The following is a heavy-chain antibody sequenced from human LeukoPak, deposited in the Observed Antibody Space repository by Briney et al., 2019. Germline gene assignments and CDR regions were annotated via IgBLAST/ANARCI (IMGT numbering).Heavy chain of an antibody. CDR1: GYTLTELP. J-gene: IGHJ3*02. Sequence: GASVKVSCKVFGYTLTELPIHWVRQVPGKGLEWVGGFDPEDGETTYAQKFQGRVTMTEDTSTDTAYMEVSGLRSEDTAVYYCATRTTGTTDALDIWGQGTMVTVSS. V-gene: IGHV1-24*01. CDR3: ATRTTGTTDALDI. D-gene: IGHD1-1*01. CDR2: FDPEDGET.